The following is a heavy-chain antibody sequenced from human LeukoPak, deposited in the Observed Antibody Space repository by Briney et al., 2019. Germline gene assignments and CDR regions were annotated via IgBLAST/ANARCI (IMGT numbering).Heavy chain of an antibody. J-gene: IGHJ5*02. CDR3: ARDYLGWFDP. Sequence: PGRSLRLSCAASGFTFSSSWMHWVRQAPGKGLVWVSRISNVGSSTNYADSVKGRFTISRDNAKNTLYLQMNSLRAEDTAVYYCARDYLGWFDPWGQGTLVTVSS. V-gene: IGHV3-74*01. CDR2: ISNVGSST. CDR1: GFTFSSSW.